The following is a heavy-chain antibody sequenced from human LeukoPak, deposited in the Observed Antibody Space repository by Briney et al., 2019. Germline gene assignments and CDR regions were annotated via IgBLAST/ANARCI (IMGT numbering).Heavy chain of an antibody. CDR3: ARTLYSSSWFFDY. J-gene: IGHJ4*02. V-gene: IGHV4-39*01. CDR2: IYYSGST. CDR1: GGSISSSSYY. Sequence: PWESLSLTCTVSGGSISSSSYYWGWIRQPPGKGLEWIGSIYYSGSTYYNPSLKSRVTISVDTSKNQFSLKLSSVTAADTAVYYCARTLYSSSWFFDYWGQGTLVTVSS. D-gene: IGHD6-13*01.